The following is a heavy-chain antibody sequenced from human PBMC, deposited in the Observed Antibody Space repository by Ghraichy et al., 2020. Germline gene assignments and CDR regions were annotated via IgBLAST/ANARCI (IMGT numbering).Heavy chain of an antibody. J-gene: IGHJ3*02. CDR2: LYYSGST. D-gene: IGHD6-19*01. Sequence: SETLSLTCTVSGGSISSSSYYWGWIRQPPGKGLEWIGSLYYSGSTYYNPSLKSRVTISVDTSKNQFSLKLSSVTTADTAVYYCARHLAETSSGWSDAFDIWGQGTMVTVSS. CDR1: GGSISSSSYY. V-gene: IGHV4-39*01. CDR3: ARHLAETSSGWSDAFDI.